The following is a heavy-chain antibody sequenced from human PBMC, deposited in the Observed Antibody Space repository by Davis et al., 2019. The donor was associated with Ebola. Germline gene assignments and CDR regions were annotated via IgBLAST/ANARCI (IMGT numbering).Heavy chain of an antibody. CDR2: INRSGGGT. J-gene: IGHJ4*02. Sequence: ASVKVSCKASGYTFTSYSLHWVRHAPGQGLEWMGMINRSGGGTSYAQNFQGRVTMSWDTSTSTVYMELSSLRSEDTAVYYCARMMATWYSSSWYLGYWGQGTLVTVSS. CDR3: ARMMATWYSSSWYLGY. V-gene: IGHV1-46*01. CDR1: GYTFTSYS. D-gene: IGHD6-13*01.